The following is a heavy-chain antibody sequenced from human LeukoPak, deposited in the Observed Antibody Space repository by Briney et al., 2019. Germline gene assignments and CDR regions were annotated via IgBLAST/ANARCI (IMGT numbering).Heavy chain of an antibody. D-gene: IGHD3-22*01. CDR3: ARSDSSGYYGDAFDI. CDR1: GYTFTGYY. CDR2: INPNSGGT. V-gene: IGHV1-2*02. Sequence: ASVKVSCKASGYTFTGYYMHWVRQAPGQGLEWMGWINPNSGGTNYAQKLQGRVTMTTDTSTSTAYMELRSLRSDDTAVYYCARSDSSGYYGDAFDIWGQGTMVTVSS. J-gene: IGHJ3*02.